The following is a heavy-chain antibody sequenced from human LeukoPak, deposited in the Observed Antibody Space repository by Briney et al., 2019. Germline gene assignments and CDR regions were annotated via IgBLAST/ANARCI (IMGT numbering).Heavy chain of an antibody. CDR2: ITGGGNTI. D-gene: IGHD1-26*01. Sequence: GGSLRLSCAVSGFTFDTYGMNWVRQAPGKGLEWVSFITGGGNTIYYPDPVKGRFTISKDNAKNSLYLQMNSLRVEDTAVYYCAGERMGGSYDYWGQGTLVTVSS. CDR3: AGERMGGSYDY. J-gene: IGHJ4*02. CDR1: GFTFDTYG. V-gene: IGHV3-48*01.